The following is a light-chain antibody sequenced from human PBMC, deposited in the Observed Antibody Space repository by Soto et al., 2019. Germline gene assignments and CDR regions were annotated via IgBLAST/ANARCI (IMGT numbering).Light chain of an antibody. CDR3: HQYNNCPYT. CDR2: GAS. V-gene: IGKV3-15*01. CDR1: QSVSSN. Sequence: EIVMTQSPATLSVSPGERATLSCRASQSVSSNLAWYQQKPGQAPRLLIYGASTRATGIPARFSGSGSGTDFTLTISSLQSEDFAVYYCHQYNNCPYTFGQGTKLEIK. J-gene: IGKJ2*01.